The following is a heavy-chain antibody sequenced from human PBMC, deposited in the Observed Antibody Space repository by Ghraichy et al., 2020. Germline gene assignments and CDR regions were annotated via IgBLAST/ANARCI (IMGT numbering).Heavy chain of an antibody. J-gene: IGHJ6*02. CDR3: ARAPPPLMTTVTTNYYYGMDV. V-gene: IGHV3-13*01. CDR1: GFTFSSYD. CDR2: IGTAGDT. D-gene: IGHD4-11*01. Sequence: SLRLSCAASGFTFSSYDMHWVRQATGKGLEWVSAIGTAGDTYYPGSVKGRFTISRENAKNSLYLQMNSLRAGDTAVYYCARAPPPLMTTVTTNYYYGMDVWGQGTTVTVSS.